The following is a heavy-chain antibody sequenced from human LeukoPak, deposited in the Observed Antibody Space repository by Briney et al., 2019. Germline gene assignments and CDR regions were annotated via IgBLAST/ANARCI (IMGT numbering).Heavy chain of an antibody. V-gene: IGHV3-23*01. CDR2: ISGSGGST. CDR1: GFSFSRSV. J-gene: IGHJ5*02. CDR3: ARADFYCSGRYPPGGRDP. D-gene: IGHD3-10*01. Sequence: RGSLRVSRAAPGFSFSRSVMSWGRQAPGKGLEWVSAISGSGGSTYYADSVKGRFTISRDSSKNTLYLQRTSLRAEDTAVYYCARADFYCSGRYPPGGRDPCSQGSLVTVSS.